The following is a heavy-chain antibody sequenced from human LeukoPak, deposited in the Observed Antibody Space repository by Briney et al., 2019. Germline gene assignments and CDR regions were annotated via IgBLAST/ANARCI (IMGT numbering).Heavy chain of an antibody. D-gene: IGHD2-2*01. CDR2: ISYDGSNK. Sequence: GRSLRLSCAASGFTFRSYAMHWVRQAPGKGLEWVAVISYDGSNKYYADSVKGRFTISRDNSKNTLYLQMNSLRAEDTAVYYCARDARDIVVVPAALGYYYYGMDVWGKGTTVTVSA. J-gene: IGHJ6*04. CDR1: GFTFRSYA. V-gene: IGHV3-30*04. CDR3: ARDARDIVVVPAALGYYYYGMDV.